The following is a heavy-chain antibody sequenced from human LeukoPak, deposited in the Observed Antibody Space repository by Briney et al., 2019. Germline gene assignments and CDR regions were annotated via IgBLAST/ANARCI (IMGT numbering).Heavy chain of an antibody. J-gene: IGHJ6*03. CDR2: IIPIFGTA. D-gene: IGHD2-2*02. CDR1: GGIFNTYT. Sequence: ASVKVSCKASGGIFNTYTISWVRQAPGQGLEWMGGIIPIFGTANYAQKFQGRVTITADESTSTAYMELSSLRSEDTAVYYCARVVPAAIRDYYYYMDVWGKGTTVTVSS. CDR3: ARVVPAAIRDYYYYMDV. V-gene: IGHV1-69*13.